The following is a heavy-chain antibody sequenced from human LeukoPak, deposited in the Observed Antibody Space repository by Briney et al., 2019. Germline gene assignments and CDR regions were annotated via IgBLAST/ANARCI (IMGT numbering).Heavy chain of an antibody. CDR2: IYSGGST. CDR1: GFTVSSNY. J-gene: IGHJ4*02. CDR3: TKVGYIDEGIDY. D-gene: IGHD5-24*01. V-gene: IGHV3-53*01. Sequence: GGSLRLSCAASGFTVSSNYMSWVRQAPGKGLEWVSVIYSGGSTYYADSVKGRFTISRDNSKNTLYLQMNSLRAEDTAVYYCTKVGYIDEGIDYWGQGTLVTVSS.